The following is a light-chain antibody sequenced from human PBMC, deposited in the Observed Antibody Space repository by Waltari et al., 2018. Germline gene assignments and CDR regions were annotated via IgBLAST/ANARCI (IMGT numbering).Light chain of an antibody. CDR1: QDLRNN. J-gene: IGKJ3*01. V-gene: IGKV3-15*01. CDR2: GAL. CDR3: QQYNSWPPT. Sequence: EILMTQSPVILSVSPGESVLLSCCASQDLRNNLAWYQHKPGQPPRLLIYGALSRADGVPDRFTGSVSGTDFALSISRLQSDDFAVYFCQQYNSWPPTFAPGTTVDL.